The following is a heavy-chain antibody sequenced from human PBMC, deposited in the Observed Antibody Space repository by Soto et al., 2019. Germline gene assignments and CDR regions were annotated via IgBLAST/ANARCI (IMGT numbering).Heavy chain of an antibody. Sequence: EVQLVESGGGIVQPGGSLRLSCAASGFTFSSFWMHWVRQAPGKGLVWVSRISGDGNNAVYADSVKGRFTVSRDNAKNTLDLPMNSLTTDDTALYYCVRNRGTFLRDGVDFWGPGIMVTVSS. CDR2: ISGDGNNA. CDR1: GFTFSSFW. CDR3: VRNRGTFLRDGVDF. V-gene: IGHV3-74*01. J-gene: IGHJ4*02. D-gene: IGHD3-3*01.